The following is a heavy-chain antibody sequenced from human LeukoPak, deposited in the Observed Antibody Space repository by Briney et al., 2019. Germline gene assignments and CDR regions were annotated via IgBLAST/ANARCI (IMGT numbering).Heavy chain of an antibody. J-gene: IGHJ6*03. CDR3: ARGRSSMVRGYYYYYMDV. V-gene: IGHV4-59*01. D-gene: IGHD3-10*01. Sequence: SETLSLTCTVSGGSISSYYWSWIRQPPGKGLEWIGYIYYSGSTNYNPSLKGRVTISVDTSKNQFSLKLSSVTAADTAVYYCARGRSSMVRGYYYYYMDVWGKGTTVTISS. CDR2: IYYSGST. CDR1: GGSISSYY.